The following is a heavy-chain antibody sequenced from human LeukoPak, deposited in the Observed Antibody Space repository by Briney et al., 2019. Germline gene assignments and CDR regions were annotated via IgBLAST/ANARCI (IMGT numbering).Heavy chain of an antibody. J-gene: IGHJ4*02. CDR2: ISCYSGNT. V-gene: IGHV1-18*01. CDR3: ARDIATVQHQD. CDR1: GYTFTNYG. Sequence: ASMKVSCKTSGYTFTNYGISWVRQAPGQGLEWMGWISCYSGNTNYVQKFPGRVAMTADTSMSTVYMELRSLRSDDTAVYYCARDIATVQHQDWGQGTLVTVSS. D-gene: IGHD1-1*01.